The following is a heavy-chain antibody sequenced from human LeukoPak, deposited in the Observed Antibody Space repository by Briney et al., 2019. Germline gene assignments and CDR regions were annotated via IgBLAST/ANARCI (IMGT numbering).Heavy chain of an antibody. V-gene: IGHV4-39*07. J-gene: IGHJ6*02. CDR1: GGSISSSSYY. CDR3: ACFKPQLVLYYYGMDV. D-gene: IGHD6-13*01. Sequence: SETLSLTCTVSGGSISSSSYYWGWIRQPPGKGLEWIGSIYYSGSTYYNPSLKSRVTISVDTSKNQFSLKLSSVTAADTAVYYCACFKPQLVLYYYGMDVWGQGTTVTVSS. CDR2: IYYSGST.